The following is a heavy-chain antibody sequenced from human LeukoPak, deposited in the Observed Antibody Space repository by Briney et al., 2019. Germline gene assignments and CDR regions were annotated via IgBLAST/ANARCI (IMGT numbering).Heavy chain of an antibody. J-gene: IGHJ4*02. D-gene: IGHD3-9*01. Sequence: GASVNVSCKASGGTFSSYAISWVRQAPGQGLEWMGRIIPVLGIANYAQKFQGRVTITADKSTSTAYMELSSLRSEDTAVYYCARASSFDWLFYWGQGTLVTVSS. CDR2: IIPVLGIA. CDR3: ARASSFDWLFY. CDR1: GGTFSSYA. V-gene: IGHV1-69*04.